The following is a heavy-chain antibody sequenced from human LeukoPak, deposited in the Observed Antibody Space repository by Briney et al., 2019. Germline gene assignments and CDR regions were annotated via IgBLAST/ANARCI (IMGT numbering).Heavy chain of an antibody. J-gene: IGHJ6*03. CDR3: ARGYRGGEYCSSTSCYRDYYYYYYMDV. Sequence: AASVKVSCKASGGTFSSYAISWVRQAPGQGLEWMGRIIPILGIANYAQRFQGRVTITADKSTSTAYMELSSLRSEDTAVYYCARGYRGGEYCSSTSCYRDYYYYYYMDVWGKGTTVTVSS. V-gene: IGHV1-69*04. CDR2: IIPILGIA. D-gene: IGHD2-2*02. CDR1: GGTFSSYA.